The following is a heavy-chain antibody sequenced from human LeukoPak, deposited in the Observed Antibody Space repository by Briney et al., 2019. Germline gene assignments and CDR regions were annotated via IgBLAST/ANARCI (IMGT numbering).Heavy chain of an antibody. D-gene: IGHD3-22*01. Sequence: SETLSLTCTVSGASMSSYYWNWIRQRQGKGLEWIGYVFYTGRTYYNPSLKGRVTISIDMSKNQFYLNLSSVNAADTAVYYCAGDDKDAFDIWGQGTMVTVSS. J-gene: IGHJ3*02. CDR3: AGDDKDAFDI. CDR2: VFYTGRT. CDR1: GASMSSYY. V-gene: IGHV4-59*01.